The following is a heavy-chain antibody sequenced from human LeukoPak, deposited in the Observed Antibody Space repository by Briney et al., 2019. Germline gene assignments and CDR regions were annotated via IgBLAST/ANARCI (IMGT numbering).Heavy chain of an antibody. CDR3: AKDQTAMITYRFDY. J-gene: IGHJ4*02. CDR2: ISGSGGST. Sequence: PGGSLRLSCAASGFTFSSYAMSWVRQAPGKGLEWLSAISGSGGSTYYADSVKGRFTISGDNFKNTLYLQMNSLRVEDTAVYYCAKDQTAMITYRFDYWGQGTLVTVSS. CDR1: GFTFSSYA. V-gene: IGHV3-23*01. D-gene: IGHD5-18*01.